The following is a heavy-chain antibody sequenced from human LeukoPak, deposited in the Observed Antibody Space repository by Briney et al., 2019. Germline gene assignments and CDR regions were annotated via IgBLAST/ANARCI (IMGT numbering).Heavy chain of an antibody. CDR2: INHSGST. Sequence: SETLSLTCAVYGGSFSGYYWSWIRQPPGKGLEWIGEINHSGSTNYNPSLKSRVTISVDTSKNQFSLKLSSVTAADTAVYYCARGYSYSSPYYMDVWGKGTTVTVSS. CDR1: GGSFSGYY. D-gene: IGHD5-18*01. J-gene: IGHJ6*03. CDR3: ARGYSYSSPYYMDV. V-gene: IGHV4-34*01.